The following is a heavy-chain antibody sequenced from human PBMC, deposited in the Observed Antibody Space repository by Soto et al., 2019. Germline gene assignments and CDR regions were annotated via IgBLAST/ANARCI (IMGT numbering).Heavy chain of an antibody. Sequence: GESLKISCKGSGYKFTNYWLSWVRQKPGKGLEWMGRIDPSDSQTYYSPSFRGHVTISVTKSITTVFLQWSSLRASDTAMYYCARQIYDSDTGPNFQYYFDSWGQGTPVTVSS. CDR2: IDPSDSQT. CDR3: ARQIYDSDTGPNFQYYFDS. CDR1: GYKFTNYW. J-gene: IGHJ4*02. D-gene: IGHD3-22*01. V-gene: IGHV5-10-1*01.